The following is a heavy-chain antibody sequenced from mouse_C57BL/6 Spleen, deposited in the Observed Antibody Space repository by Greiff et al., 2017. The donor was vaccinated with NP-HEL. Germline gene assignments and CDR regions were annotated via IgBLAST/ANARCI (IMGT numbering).Heavy chain of an antibody. CDR3: ARSRWLLHYYAMDY. V-gene: IGHV1-39*01. Sequence: VHVKQSGPELVKPGASVKISCKASGYSFTDYNMNWVKQSNGKSLEWIGVINPNYGTTSYNQKFKGKATLTVDQSSSTAYMQLNSLTSEDSAVYYCARSRWLLHYYAMDYWGQGTSVTVSS. CDR1: GYSFTDYN. J-gene: IGHJ4*01. D-gene: IGHD2-3*01. CDR2: INPNYGTT.